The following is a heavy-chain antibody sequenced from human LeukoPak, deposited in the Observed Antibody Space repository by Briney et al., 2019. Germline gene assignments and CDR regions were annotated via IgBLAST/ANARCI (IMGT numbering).Heavy chain of an antibody. CDR2: INPNSGGT. V-gene: IGHV1-2*06. CDR3: ASAEYSGSPIDY. Sequence: ASVKVSCKASGYTFTGYYMHWVRQAPGQGLEWMGRINPNSGGTNYAQKFQGRVTMTRDTSISTAYMELSRLRSDDTAVYYCASAEYSGSPIDYWGQGTLVTVSS. CDR1: GYTFTGYY. D-gene: IGHD6-6*01. J-gene: IGHJ4*02.